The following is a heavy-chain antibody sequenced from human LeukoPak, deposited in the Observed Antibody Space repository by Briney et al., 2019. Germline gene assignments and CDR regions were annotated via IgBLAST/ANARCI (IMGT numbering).Heavy chain of an antibody. CDR2: IHDGGST. CDR3: ARGVSSSWYTWFDP. Sequence: PSETLSLTCTVSGASISIYYWTWIRQPPGKRLEWIGYIHDGGSTSYNPSLKGRVTILIDRSKNQFSLNLSSVTAADTAVYYCARGVSSSWYTWFDPWGQGILVTVSS. V-gene: IGHV4-59*01. D-gene: IGHD6-13*01. J-gene: IGHJ5*02. CDR1: GASISIYY.